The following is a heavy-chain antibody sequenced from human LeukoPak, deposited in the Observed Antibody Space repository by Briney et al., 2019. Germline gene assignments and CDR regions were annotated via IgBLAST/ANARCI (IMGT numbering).Heavy chain of an antibody. J-gene: IGHJ3*02. Sequence: GESLKISCKGSGYSFTSYWISWVRQMPGKGLEWMGRIDPSDSYTNYSPSFQGHVTISADKSISTAYLQWSSRKASDTAMYYCARQYSGYEDDAFDIWGQGTMVTVSS. CDR3: ARQYSGYEDDAFDI. D-gene: IGHD5-12*01. CDR2: IDPSDSYT. V-gene: IGHV5-10-1*01. CDR1: GYSFTSYW.